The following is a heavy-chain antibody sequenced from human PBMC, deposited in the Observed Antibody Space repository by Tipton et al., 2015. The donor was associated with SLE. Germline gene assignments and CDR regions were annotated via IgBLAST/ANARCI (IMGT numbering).Heavy chain of an antibody. CDR3: ARGVHVLTGYSSWDAFDI. CDR1: GDSINSGTYY. J-gene: IGHJ3*02. Sequence: TLSLTCTVSGDSINSGTYYWSWIRQPAGKGLEWIGNIYTSESTNYNPSLKSRVTISVDTSKHQVSLKLSSVTAADTAVYYCARGVHVLTGYSSWDAFDIWGQGTMVSVSS. V-gene: IGHV4-61*09. D-gene: IGHD3-9*01. CDR2: IYTSEST.